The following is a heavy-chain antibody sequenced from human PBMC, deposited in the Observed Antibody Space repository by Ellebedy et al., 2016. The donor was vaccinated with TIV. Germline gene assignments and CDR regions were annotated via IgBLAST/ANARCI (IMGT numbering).Heavy chain of an antibody. V-gene: IGHV3-23*01. CDR2: FTVSGDTT. CDR1: GFTFSSYA. D-gene: IGHD3-22*01. CDR3: AKGRGGGSDSSAPRYYFDY. J-gene: IGHJ4*02. Sequence: PGGSLRLSCAASGFTFSSYAMSWVRQAPGKGLEWVSGFTVSGDTTYYADSVKGRFTISRDNSKNTLYLQMNSLRAEDTAVYYCAKGRGGGSDSSAPRYYFDYWGLGTLVTVSS.